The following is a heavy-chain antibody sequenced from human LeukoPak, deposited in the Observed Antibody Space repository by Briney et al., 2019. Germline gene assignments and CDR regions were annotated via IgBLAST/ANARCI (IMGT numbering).Heavy chain of an antibody. CDR1: GYSFTNYR. D-gene: IGHD4-17*01. Sequence: GESLKISCKGSGYSFTNYRIGWVRQMPGKGLEWMGIIYPGDSDTRYSPSFQGQVTISADKSISTAYLQWSSLKASDTAIYYCARQDAVTNLDYWGQGTLVTVSS. J-gene: IGHJ4*02. CDR2: IYPGDSDT. CDR3: ARQDAVTNLDY. V-gene: IGHV5-51*01.